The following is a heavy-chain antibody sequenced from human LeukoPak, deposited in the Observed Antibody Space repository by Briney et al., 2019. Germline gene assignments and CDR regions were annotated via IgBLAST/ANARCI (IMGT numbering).Heavy chain of an antibody. V-gene: IGHV3-33*01. D-gene: IGHD3-10*01. J-gene: IGHJ4*02. Sequence: PGGSLRLSCAASGFPFGSFGMHWVRQAPGNGLEWVAVIWYDGSNKYYADSVKDRFTVSRDNSKNTLYLQMNSLRAEDTAVYYCARVQGRFFGSGSYLGVDHWGQGTLVTVSS. CDR2: IWYDGSNK. CDR3: ARVQGRFFGSGSYLGVDH. CDR1: GFPFGSFG.